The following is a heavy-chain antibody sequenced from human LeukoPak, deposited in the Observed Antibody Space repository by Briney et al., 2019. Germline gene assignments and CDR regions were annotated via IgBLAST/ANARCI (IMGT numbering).Heavy chain of an antibody. CDR3: ARERRSFDWIPDGMDV. D-gene: IGHD3-9*01. Sequence: GGSLRLSCVASRFNFNTYGMHWGPQAPGEGLGWGAVMWYDGSNEYYADSVKGRFSISRDNSKNTLYLQMTSLRVEDPAVYYCARERRSFDWIPDGMDVWGQGTTVTVSS. J-gene: IGHJ6*02. V-gene: IGHV3-33*01. CDR1: RFNFNTYG. CDR2: MWYDGSNE.